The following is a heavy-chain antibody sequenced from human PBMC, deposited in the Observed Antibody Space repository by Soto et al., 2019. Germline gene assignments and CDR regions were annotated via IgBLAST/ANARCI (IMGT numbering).Heavy chain of an antibody. D-gene: IGHD3-22*01. CDR3: ARRGADYYDSTRRFDY. CDR1: GFTFSSYE. V-gene: IGHV3-48*03. Sequence: PGGSLRLSCAASGFTFSSYEMTWVRQAPGKGLEWVSYISSSGSTIYYADSVKGRFTISRDNAKNSLYLQMNSLRAEDTAVYYCARRGADYYDSTRRFDYWGQGTLVTVSS. CDR2: ISSSGSTI. J-gene: IGHJ4*02.